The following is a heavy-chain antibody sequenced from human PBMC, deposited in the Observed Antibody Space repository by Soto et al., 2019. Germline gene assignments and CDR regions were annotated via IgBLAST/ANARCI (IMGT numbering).Heavy chain of an antibody. V-gene: IGHV3-66*01. CDR1: GFTFRSDW. Sequence: GRSLRLSCAASGFTFRSDWMRWVRQAPGKGLEWVSAIYSGGSSYYADSVKGRFTISRDNSRNTLYLQMNSLRAEDTAVYFCARCDGSATYCFFFAYWGQGTPVTVSS. CDR3: ARCDGSATYCFFFAY. CDR2: IYSGGSS. J-gene: IGHJ4*02. D-gene: IGHD3-10*01.